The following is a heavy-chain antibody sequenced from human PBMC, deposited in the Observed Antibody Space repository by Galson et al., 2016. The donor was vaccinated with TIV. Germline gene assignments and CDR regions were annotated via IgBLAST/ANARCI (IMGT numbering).Heavy chain of an antibody. V-gene: IGHV3-30*19. CDR1: GFSLRNYG. CDR3: ARDPYSSDWYNWFDS. Sequence: SLRLSCATTGFSLRNYGMHWVRQAPGQGLEWVAMVAHDNIAKYYIGSVRGRFSISKDTSDNTLYLQMNSLTTEDTAVYYCARDPYSSDWYNWFDSWGQGTLVTVSS. D-gene: IGHD6-19*01. CDR2: VAHDNIAK. J-gene: IGHJ5*01.